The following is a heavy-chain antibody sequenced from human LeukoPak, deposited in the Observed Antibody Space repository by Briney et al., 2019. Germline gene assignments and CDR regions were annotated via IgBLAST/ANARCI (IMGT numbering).Heavy chain of an antibody. J-gene: IGHJ4*02. V-gene: IGHV3-9*01. CDR3: AKDRNFIVGATTLDY. Sequence: SLRLSCAASGFTFDDYAMHWVRQAPGKGLEWVSGISWNSGSIGYADSVKGRFTISRDNSKNTLYLQMNSLRAEDTAVYYCAKDRNFIVGATTLDYWGQGTLVTVSS. CDR2: ISWNSGSI. D-gene: IGHD1-26*01. CDR1: GFTFDDYA.